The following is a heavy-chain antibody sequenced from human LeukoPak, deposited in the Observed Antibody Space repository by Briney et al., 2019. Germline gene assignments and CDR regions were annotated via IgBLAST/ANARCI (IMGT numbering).Heavy chain of an antibody. CDR1: GFTFSDYA. CDR3: ARDYWWNYDY. J-gene: IGHJ4*02. CDR2: LSKDGSDK. V-gene: IGHV3-30-3*01. D-gene: IGHD1-7*01. Sequence: GGSLRLSCAASGFTFSDYAMHWVRQAPGKGLEWVAVLSKDGSDKYYPGSVRGRFTISRDNSKNTIYLQMDSLRAEDTAIYYCARDYWWNYDYWGQGTLVTVSS.